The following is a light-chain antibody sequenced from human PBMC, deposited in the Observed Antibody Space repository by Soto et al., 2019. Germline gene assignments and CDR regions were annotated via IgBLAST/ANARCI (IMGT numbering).Light chain of an antibody. J-gene: IGKJ1*01. Sequence: DIQMTQSPSTLSASVGDRVTINCRASQNINNWLAWYQQKSGKAPKVLIYKASSLESGVPSRFSGSGSGTEFTLTISSLQTEDFAPYSCKQYGANSPWTFGQGTKVEIK. CDR2: KAS. CDR1: QNINNW. V-gene: IGKV1-5*03. CDR3: KQYGANSPWT.